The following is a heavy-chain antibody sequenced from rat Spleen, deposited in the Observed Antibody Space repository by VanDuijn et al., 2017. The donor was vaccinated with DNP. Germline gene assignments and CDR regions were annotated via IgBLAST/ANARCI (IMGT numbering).Heavy chain of an antibody. J-gene: IGHJ2*01. CDR2: ISTSGSRA. D-gene: IGHD1-2*01. V-gene: IGHV5-27*01. CDR3: TRERERFYYSSYIPPFDY. CDR1: GFTFSNYY. Sequence: EVQLVESGGGLVQPGRSLKLSCAASGFTFSNYYMAWVRQAPKKGLEWVATISTSGSRAYYPDSVKGRFTISRDDAKSSLYLQMNSLQTDDTGTYYCTRERERFYYSSYIPPFDYWGQGVMVTVSS.